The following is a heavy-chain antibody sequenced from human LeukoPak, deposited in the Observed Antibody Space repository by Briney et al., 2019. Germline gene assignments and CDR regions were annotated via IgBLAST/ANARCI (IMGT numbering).Heavy chain of an antibody. CDR2: IRSKAYGGTT. V-gene: IGHV3-49*03. D-gene: IGHD3-22*01. CDR1: GFTFGDYA. Sequence: GGSLRLSCTASGFTFGDYAMSWFRQAPGKGLEWVGFIRSKAYGGTTEYAASVKGRFTISRDDSKSIAYLQINSLKTEDTAVYYCTRGSGITMIVAGGQGTLVTVSS. J-gene: IGHJ4*02. CDR3: TRGSGITMIVA.